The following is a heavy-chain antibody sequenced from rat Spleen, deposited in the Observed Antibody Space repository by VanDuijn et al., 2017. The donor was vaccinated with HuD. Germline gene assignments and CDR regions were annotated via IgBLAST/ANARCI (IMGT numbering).Heavy chain of an antibody. CDR3: TRGGYFRH. CDR2: ISNGGGNT. CDR1: GFTFSNYA. D-gene: IGHD2-5*01. J-gene: IGHJ2*01. V-gene: IGHV5-20*01. Sequence: EVQLVESGGGLVQPGRSLKLSCAASGFTFSNYAMAWVRQTPTKGLEWVASISNGGGNTYYRDSVKGRFTISRDNAKSSLYLQMDSLRSEDTATYYCTRGGYFRHWGQGVMVTVSS.